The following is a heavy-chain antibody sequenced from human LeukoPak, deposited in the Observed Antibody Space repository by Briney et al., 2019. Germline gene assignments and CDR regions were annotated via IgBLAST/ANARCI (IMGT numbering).Heavy chain of an antibody. CDR3: ARDYYGSGSYLY. D-gene: IGHD3-10*01. J-gene: IGHJ4*02. Sequence: ASVKVSCKASGYTFTSYAMRWVRQAPGQRLEWMGWINAGDGNTKYSQKFQGRVTITRDTSASTAYMELSSLRSEDTAVYYCARDYYGSGSYLYWGQGTLVTVSS. V-gene: IGHV1-3*01. CDR1: GYTFTSYA. CDR2: INAGDGNT.